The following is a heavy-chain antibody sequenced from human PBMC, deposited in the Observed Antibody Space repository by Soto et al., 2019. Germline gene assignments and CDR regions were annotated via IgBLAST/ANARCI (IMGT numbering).Heavy chain of an antibody. CDR2: IYYSGST. CDR1: GGSISSYY. D-gene: IGHD3-10*01. CDR3: ARWDYGSGSYDAFDI. Sequence: SETLSLTCTVSGGSISSYYWSWIRQPPGKGLEWIGYIYYSGSTNYNPSLKSRVTISVDTSKNQFSLKLSSVTAADTAVYYCARWDYGSGSYDAFDIWGQGTMVTVSS. J-gene: IGHJ3*02. V-gene: IGHV4-59*01.